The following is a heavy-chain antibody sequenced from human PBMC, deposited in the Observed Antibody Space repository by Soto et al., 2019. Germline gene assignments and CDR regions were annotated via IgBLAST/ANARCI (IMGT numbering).Heavy chain of an antibody. CDR3: GGLAYYFDH. D-gene: IGHD5-12*01. Sequence: QVRLVESGGGVVQPGRSLRLSCAASGFTFNSYAMHWVRQAPGKGLEWVALIWSDGSKQHYADSVKGRFTISRDNSKNTLYLQMNSLRAEDTAVYYCGGLAYYFDHWGQGSLVTVSS. V-gene: IGHV3-33*01. CDR2: IWSDGSKQ. CDR1: GFTFNSYA. J-gene: IGHJ4*02.